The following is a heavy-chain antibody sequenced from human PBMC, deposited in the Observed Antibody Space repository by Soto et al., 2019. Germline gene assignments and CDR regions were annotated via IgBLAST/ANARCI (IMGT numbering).Heavy chain of an antibody. J-gene: IGHJ4*02. CDR2: IYHSLNSGTT. CDR1: GGSMSSGGYY. CDR3: ARVRYYGSDVLFDY. D-gene: IGHD3-10*01. Sequence: SXTLSLTCTVSGGSMSSGGYYWSWIRQQPGKGLEWIGYIYHSLNSGTTYYSPSLKSRVTISVDTSKNQFSLKLTSVTAGFTAVYYCARVRYYGSDVLFDYWGQGTLVTVSS. V-gene: IGHV4-31*03.